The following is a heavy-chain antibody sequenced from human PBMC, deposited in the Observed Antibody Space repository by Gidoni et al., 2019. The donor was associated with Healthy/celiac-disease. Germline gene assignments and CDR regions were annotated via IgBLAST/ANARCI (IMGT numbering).Heavy chain of an antibody. CDR1: GGSISSSSYY. J-gene: IGHJ4*02. V-gene: IGHV4-39*01. CDR3: ASSNGSGSYYPWPDSPIDY. CDR2: NYYSGST. Sequence: QLQLQESGPGLVMPSETLSLTCTVSGGSISSSSYYWGWIRQPPGKGLEWIGSNYYSGSTDYNPSLKSRVTISVDTSRNQFSLKLSAVTAADTAVYYCASSNGSGSYYPWPDSPIDYWGQGTLVTVSS. D-gene: IGHD3-10*01.